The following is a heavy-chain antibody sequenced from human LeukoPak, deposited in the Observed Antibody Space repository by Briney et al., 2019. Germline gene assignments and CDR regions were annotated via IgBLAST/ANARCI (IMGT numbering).Heavy chain of an antibody. Sequence: PGGSLRLSCAASGFTFSNYYMRWIRQTPRKGVEGLSYISGSGNDIHYADSLKGRFTISRDNAKSSLYLQMNSLRAEDTGMYYCARDIRAVGITLYFDYWGQGILVTVTS. J-gene: IGHJ4*02. CDR3: ARDIRAVGITLYFDY. V-gene: IGHV3-11*01. CDR1: GFTFSNYY. CDR2: ISGSGNDI. D-gene: IGHD3-22*01.